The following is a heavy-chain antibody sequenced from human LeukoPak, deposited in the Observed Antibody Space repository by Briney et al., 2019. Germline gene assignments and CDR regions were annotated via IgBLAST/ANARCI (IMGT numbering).Heavy chain of an antibody. J-gene: IGHJ4*02. CDR2: ITSIKTYI. D-gene: IGHD5-18*01. CDR3: ARGGYNYGYPCDY. Sequence: GGSLRLSCAASGFTFSSYSMNWVRQAPGKGLEWVSSITSIKTYIYHAASVKGRFTISRDNAKNSLYLQMNSLRAEDTAVCYCARGGYNYGYPCDYWGRGTLVTVSS. CDR1: GFTFSSYS. V-gene: IGHV3-21*01.